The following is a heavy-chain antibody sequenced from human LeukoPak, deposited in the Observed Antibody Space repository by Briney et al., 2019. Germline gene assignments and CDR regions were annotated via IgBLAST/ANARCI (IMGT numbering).Heavy chain of an antibody. CDR1: GYSFTSYW. V-gene: IGHV5-51*01. Sequence: GESLKISCKGSGYSFTSYWIGWVRQMPGKGLEWMGIIYPGDSDTRYSPSFQGQVTISADKSISTAYLQWSSLKASDTAMYYCARGDYDYVWGSYRTLPFDYWGQGTLVTVSS. CDR2: IYPGDSDT. J-gene: IGHJ4*02. D-gene: IGHD3-16*02. CDR3: ARGDYDYVWGSYRTLPFDY.